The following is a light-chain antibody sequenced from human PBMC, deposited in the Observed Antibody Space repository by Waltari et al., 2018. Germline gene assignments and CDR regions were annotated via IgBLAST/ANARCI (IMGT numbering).Light chain of an antibody. Sequence: EIVLTQSPGTLSLSPGERATLSCRASQSVDSQHLAWYQQKPGQAPRLLTHGASTRATGVPDRFSGSGSGTDFTLTISRLEPEDLAVYYCQQYATSPRTFGQGTKVELK. CDR3: QQYATSPRT. J-gene: IGKJ1*01. V-gene: IGKV3-20*01. CDR2: GAS. CDR1: QSVDSQH.